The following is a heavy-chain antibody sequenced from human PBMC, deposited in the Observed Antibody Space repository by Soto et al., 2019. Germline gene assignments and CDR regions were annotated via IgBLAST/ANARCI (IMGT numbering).Heavy chain of an antibody. Sequence: GGSLRLSCAASGFTFSSYAMSWVRQAPGKGLEWVSAISGSGGSTYYADSVKGRFTISRDNSKNTLYLQMNSLRAEDTAVYYCAKALYYYDSSGYSPFDYWGQGTLVTVSS. CDR1: GFTFSSYA. CDR3: AKALYYYDSSGYSPFDY. V-gene: IGHV3-23*01. CDR2: ISGSGGST. D-gene: IGHD3-22*01. J-gene: IGHJ4*02.